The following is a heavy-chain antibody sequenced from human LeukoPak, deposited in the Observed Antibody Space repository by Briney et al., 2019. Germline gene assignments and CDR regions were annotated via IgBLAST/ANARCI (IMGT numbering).Heavy chain of an antibody. CDR2: IYYSGST. V-gene: IGHV4-31*03. J-gene: IGHJ4*02. Sequence: PSETLSLTCTVSGGSISSGGYYWSWIRQHPGKGLEWIGYIYYSGSTYYNPSLKSRVTISVDTSKNQFSLKPSSVTAADTAVYYCARHSRGASPPKYYDYVWGSYRYPYYFDYWGQGTLVTVSS. CDR3: ARHSRGASPPKYYDYVWGSYRYPYYFDY. CDR1: GGSISSGGYY. D-gene: IGHD3-16*02.